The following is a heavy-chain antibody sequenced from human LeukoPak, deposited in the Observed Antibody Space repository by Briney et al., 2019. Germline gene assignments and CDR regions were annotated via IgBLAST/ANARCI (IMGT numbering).Heavy chain of an antibody. Sequence: PGRSLRLSCAASGFTFSTYGMHWVRQAPGKGLEWVAVISYDGSIKYYADSVKGRFTISRDNSKNTLYLQMNSLRAEDTAVYYCARVLNYYDSSGYYFSYWGQGTLVTVSS. V-gene: IGHV3-30*03. CDR1: GFTFSTYG. J-gene: IGHJ4*02. CDR3: ARVLNYYDSSGYYFSY. CDR2: ISYDGSIK. D-gene: IGHD3-22*01.